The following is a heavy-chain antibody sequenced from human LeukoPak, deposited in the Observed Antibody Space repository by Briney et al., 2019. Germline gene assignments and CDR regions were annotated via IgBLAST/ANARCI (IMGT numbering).Heavy chain of an antibody. J-gene: IGHJ4*02. V-gene: IGHV1-18*01. CDR1: GYTFTNYG. CDR3: ARDGPDYGDYVNFDY. Sequence: ASVKVSCKASGYTFTNYGISWVRQAPGQGLEWMGWISAYNGNTHYAQNPQGRVTMTPDTSTSTAYMELRSLRSDDTAVYYCARDGPDYGDYVNFDYWGQGTLVTVSS. D-gene: IGHD4-17*01. CDR2: ISAYNGNT.